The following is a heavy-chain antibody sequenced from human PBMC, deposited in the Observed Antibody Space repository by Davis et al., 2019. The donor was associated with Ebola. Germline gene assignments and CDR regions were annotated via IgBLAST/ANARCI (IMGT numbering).Heavy chain of an antibody. CDR3: ARRTTFSDY. D-gene: IGHD2/OR15-2a*01. CDR2: IYSGGST. Sequence: GESLKISCAASGFTFSSYWMSWVRQAPGKGLEWVSVIYSGGSTYYADSVKGRFTISRDNSKNTLYLQMNSLRAEDTAVYYCARRTTFSDYWGQGTLVTVSS. J-gene: IGHJ4*02. V-gene: IGHV3-66*04. CDR1: GFTFSSYW.